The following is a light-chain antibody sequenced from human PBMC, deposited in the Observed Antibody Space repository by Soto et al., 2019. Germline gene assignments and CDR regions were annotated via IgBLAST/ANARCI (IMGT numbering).Light chain of an antibody. Sequence: QSALTQPASVSGSPGQSITISCTGTISDVGRYNLVSWYQQHPGKAPKLIIYEDSERPSGVSHRFSGSTSGNTASLTISGLQAEDEAEYYCCSYAGGGTVVFGGGTKVTVL. V-gene: IGLV2-23*01. CDR2: EDS. CDR1: ISDVGRYNL. CDR3: CSYAGGGTVV. J-gene: IGLJ2*01.